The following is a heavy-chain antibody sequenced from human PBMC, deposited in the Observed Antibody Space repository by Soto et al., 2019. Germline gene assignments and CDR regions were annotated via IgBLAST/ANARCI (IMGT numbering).Heavy chain of an antibody. CDR2: IIPIFGTA. Sequence: QVQLVQSGAEVKKPGSSVKVSCKASGGTFSSYAISWVRQAPGQGLEWMGGIIPIFGTANYAQKFQGRVTITADESTSTAYMELSSLRSEDTAVYYCAGLASPRERARWRQKSGGWWFDPWCQGTLVTVSS. D-gene: IGHD2-21*01. CDR3: AGLASPRERARWRQKSGGWWFDP. CDR1: GGTFSSYA. J-gene: IGHJ5*02. V-gene: IGHV1-69*01.